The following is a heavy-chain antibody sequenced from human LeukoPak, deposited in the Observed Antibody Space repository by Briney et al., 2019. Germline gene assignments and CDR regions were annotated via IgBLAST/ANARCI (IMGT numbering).Heavy chain of an antibody. D-gene: IGHD4-17*01. CDR3: ARAPTVTTPKTFGY. CDR1: GFTFSSYG. CDR2: IIGSGSGT. J-gene: IGHJ4*02. V-gene: IGHV3-23*01. Sequence: GGTLRLSCAASGFTFSSYGMSWVRQAPGKGLQWVSVIIGSGSGTYYADSVKGRFTISRDNAKNSLYLQMNSLRAEDTAVYYCARAPTVTTPKTFGYWGQGTLVTVSS.